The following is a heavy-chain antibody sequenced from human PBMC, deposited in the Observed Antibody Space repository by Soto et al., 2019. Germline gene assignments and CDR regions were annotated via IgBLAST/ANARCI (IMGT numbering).Heavy chain of an antibody. V-gene: IGHV5-51*01. CDR1: GYSFTSYW. D-gene: IGHD6-13*01. Sequence: GESLKISCKGSGYSFTSYWIGWVRQMPGKGLEWMGIVYPGDSDTRYSPSFQGQVTISADKSISTAYLQWSSLKASDTAMYYCARHEGTAHYYYGMDVWGQGTTVTVSS. CDR3: ARHEGTAHYYYGMDV. CDR2: VYPGDSDT. J-gene: IGHJ6*02.